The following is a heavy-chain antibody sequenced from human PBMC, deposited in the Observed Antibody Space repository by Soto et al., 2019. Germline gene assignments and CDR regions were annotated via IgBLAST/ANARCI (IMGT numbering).Heavy chain of an antibody. CDR2: IWYDGSNK. Sequence: GGSLRLSCAASGFTFSSYGMHWVRQAPGKGLEWVAVIWYDGSNKYYADSVKGRFTISRDNSKNTLYLQMNSLRAEDTAVYYCARLAPIGWFDPWGQGTLVTVSS. CDR1: GFTFSSYG. D-gene: IGHD3-16*01. CDR3: ARLAPIGWFDP. V-gene: IGHV3-33*08. J-gene: IGHJ5*02.